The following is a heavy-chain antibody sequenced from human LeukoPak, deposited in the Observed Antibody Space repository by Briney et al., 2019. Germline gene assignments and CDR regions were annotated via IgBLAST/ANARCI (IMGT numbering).Heavy chain of an antibody. Sequence: SETLSLTCTVSGGSISSYYWSWIRQPPGKGLEWIGYIYYSGSTNYNPSLKSRVTISVDTSKNQFSLKLSSVTAADTAVYYCARVGDNVVVPAAVYVDYWGQGTLVTVSS. V-gene: IGHV4-59*01. CDR3: ARVGDNVVVPAAVYVDY. CDR1: GGSISSYY. CDR2: IYYSGST. J-gene: IGHJ4*02. D-gene: IGHD2-2*01.